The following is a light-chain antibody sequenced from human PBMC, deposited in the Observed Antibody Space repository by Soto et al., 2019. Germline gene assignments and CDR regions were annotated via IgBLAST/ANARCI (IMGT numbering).Light chain of an antibody. CDR3: QQSHTFPLT. CDR2: AAS. CDR1: QTIASH. V-gene: IGKV1-39*01. Sequence: DIEMTQSPSSLSASVGDRVTITCRASQTIASHLNWYQQKPGEAPKLLFYAASSLQSGGPSRFSGSSSGTTFTLIISSLQPEDFATYSCQQSHTFPLTFGPGTRVEIK. J-gene: IGKJ3*01.